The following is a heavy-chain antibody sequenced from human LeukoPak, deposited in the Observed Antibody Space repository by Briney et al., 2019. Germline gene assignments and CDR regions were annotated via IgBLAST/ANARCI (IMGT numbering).Heavy chain of an antibody. CDR3: ARWDTAMVNGAFDI. J-gene: IGHJ3*02. Sequence: PGGSLRLSCAASGFTFSSYAMHWVRQAPGKGLEWVAVISYDGSNKYYADSVKGRFTISRDNSKNTLYLQMNSLRAEDTAVYYCARWDTAMVNGAFDIWGQGTMVTVSS. V-gene: IGHV3-30-3*01. CDR1: GFTFSSYA. D-gene: IGHD5-18*01. CDR2: ISYDGSNK.